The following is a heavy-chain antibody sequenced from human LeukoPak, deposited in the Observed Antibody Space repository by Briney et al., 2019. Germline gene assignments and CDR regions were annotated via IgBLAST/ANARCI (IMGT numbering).Heavy chain of an antibody. D-gene: IGHD5-24*01. V-gene: IGHV1-2*06. Sequence: ASVKVSCKASGYTFTGYYMHWVRQAPGQGLEWMGRINPNSGGTNYAQKFQGRVTMTRDTSISTAYMELSRLRSDDTAVYYCARTRDGYNLPNWFDPWGQGTLVTVSS. CDR2: INPNSGGT. J-gene: IGHJ5*02. CDR3: ARTRDGYNLPNWFDP. CDR1: GYTFTGYY.